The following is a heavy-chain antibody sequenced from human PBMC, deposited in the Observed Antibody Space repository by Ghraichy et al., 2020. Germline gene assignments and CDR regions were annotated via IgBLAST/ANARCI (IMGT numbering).Heavy chain of an antibody. Sequence: SQTLSLTCAVYGGSFSGYYWSWIRQPPGKGLEWIGEINHSGSTNYNPSLKSRVTISVDTSKNQFSLKLSSVTAADTAVYYCARCDLGYCSSTSCYPNLGRFWVGRYGMDVWGQGTTVTVSS. J-gene: IGHJ6*02. CDR1: GGSFSGYY. CDR3: ARCDLGYCSSTSCYPNLGRFWVGRYGMDV. V-gene: IGHV4-34*01. D-gene: IGHD2-2*01. CDR2: INHSGST.